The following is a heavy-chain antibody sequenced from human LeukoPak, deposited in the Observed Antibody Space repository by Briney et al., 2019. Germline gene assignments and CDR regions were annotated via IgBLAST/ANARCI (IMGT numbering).Heavy chain of an antibody. V-gene: IGHV3-48*03. D-gene: IGHD6-19*01. CDR1: GFTFSSYE. J-gene: IGHJ4*02. CDR2: ISSSGSTI. CDR3: ARDTYTSGWYAGWNY. Sequence: PGGSLRLSCAASGFTFSSYEMNWVRQAPGKGLECVSYISSSGSTIYHADSVKGPFTISRDNAKHSLYLQMNSLRAEDTAVYYCARDTYTSGWYAGWNYWGQGTLVTVSS.